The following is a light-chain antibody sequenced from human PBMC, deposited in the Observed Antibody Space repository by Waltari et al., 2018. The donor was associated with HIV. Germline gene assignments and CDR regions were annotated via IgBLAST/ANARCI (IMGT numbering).Light chain of an antibody. Sequence: HSALTQPASVSGSPGHSISISCTRTSRYIGLYHYVSWYQQYPGKAPQVLIYGVNSRPLGISFRFSGSKSGNTASLTISGLQAEDEADYYCSSYTANETLVFGGGTKLTVL. V-gene: IGLV2-14*03. CDR3: SSYTANETLV. J-gene: IGLJ2*01. CDR1: SRYIGLYHY. CDR2: GVN.